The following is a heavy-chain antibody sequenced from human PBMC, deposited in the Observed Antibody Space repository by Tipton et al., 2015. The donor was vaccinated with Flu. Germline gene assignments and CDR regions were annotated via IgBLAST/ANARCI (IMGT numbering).Heavy chain of an antibody. CDR2: TYYRSKWYY. CDR3: ARVSPRRITAIVVTILPEGYFDY. J-gene: IGHJ4*02. CDR1: GDSVSSNRAA. D-gene: IGHD3-22*01. V-gene: IGHV6-1*01. Sequence: GLVKPSQTLSLTCAISGDSVSSNRAAWNWIRQSPSRGLEWLGRTYYRSKWYYHYALSVKSRITVNPDTSKNQVSLQLNSVTPEDTAVYYCARVSPRRITAIVVTILPEGYFDYWGQGTLVTVSS.